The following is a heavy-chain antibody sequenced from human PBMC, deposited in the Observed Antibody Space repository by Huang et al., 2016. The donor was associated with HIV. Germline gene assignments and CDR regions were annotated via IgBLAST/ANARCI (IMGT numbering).Heavy chain of an antibody. CDR2: IYYTGST. J-gene: IGHJ4*02. CDR3: ARDYGGNTGIDS. Sequence: QVHLQESGPGLVKPSQTLSLTCTVSGGSISSAGYYWTWIRQPPGKGLEYIGHIYYTGSTFYTPSLKSRLTVSVDTSKNQFSLKLSSVTAADTAGYFCARDYGGNTGIDSWGQGTLVTVSP. V-gene: IGHV4-30-4*08. D-gene: IGHD4-17*01. CDR1: GGSISSAGYY.